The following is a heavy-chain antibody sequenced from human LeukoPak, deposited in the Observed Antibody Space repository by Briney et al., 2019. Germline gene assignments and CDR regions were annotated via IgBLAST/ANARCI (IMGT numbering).Heavy chain of an antibody. V-gene: IGHV4-61*01. CDR1: GGSISSSSYY. J-gene: IGHJ6*02. CDR3: ARVGGSGSPRRAMDV. D-gene: IGHD3-10*01. CDR2: IYYSGST. Sequence: PSETLSLTCTVSGGSISSSSYYWSWIRQPPGKELEWIGYIYYSGSTNYNPSLTSRVTISIDTSKNQFSLNLSSVTAADTAVYYCARVGGSGSPRRAMDVWGQGTTVTVSS.